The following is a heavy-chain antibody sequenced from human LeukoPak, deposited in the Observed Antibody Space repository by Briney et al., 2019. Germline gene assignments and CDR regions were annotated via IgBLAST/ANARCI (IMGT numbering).Heavy chain of an antibody. D-gene: IGHD6-13*01. CDR2: INHSGST. V-gene: IGHV4-34*01. CDR3: ARAGYSSSWYRPFDY. Sequence: PSETLSLTCAVYGVSFSGYYWSWLRQPPGKGLEWIGEINHSGSTNYNPSLKSRVTISVDTSKNQFSLKLSSVTAADTAVYYCARAGYSSSWYRPFDYWGQGTLVTVSS. J-gene: IGHJ4*02. CDR1: GVSFSGYY.